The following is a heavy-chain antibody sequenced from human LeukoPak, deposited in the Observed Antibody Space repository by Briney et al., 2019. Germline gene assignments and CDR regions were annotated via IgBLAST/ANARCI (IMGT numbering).Heavy chain of an antibody. CDR1: GYTFTGYY. J-gene: IGHJ4*02. CDR2: INPNSGGT. V-gene: IGHV1-2*06. Sequence: ASVKVSCKASGYTFTGYYMHWVRQAPGQGLEWMVRINPNSGGTNYAQKFQGRVTMTRDTSISTAYMELSRLRSDDTAVYYCAREPNYYDSIMVDYWGQGTLVTVSS. CDR3: AREPNYYDSIMVDY. D-gene: IGHD3-22*01.